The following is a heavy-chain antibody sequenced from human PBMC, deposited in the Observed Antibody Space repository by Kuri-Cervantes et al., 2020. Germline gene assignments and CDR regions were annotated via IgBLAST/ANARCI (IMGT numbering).Heavy chain of an antibody. CDR1: GYTFTSYG. CDR3: ARDPTIVLMVYAMGGWFDP. CDR2: INPNSGGT. J-gene: IGHJ5*02. V-gene: IGHV1-2*02. D-gene: IGHD2-8*01. Sequence: ASVKVSCKASGYTFTSYGISWVRQAPGQGLEWMGWINPNSGGTTYAQKFQGRVTMTRDTSISTAYMELSRLRSDDTAGYYCARDPTIVLMVYAMGGWFDPWGQGTLVTVSS.